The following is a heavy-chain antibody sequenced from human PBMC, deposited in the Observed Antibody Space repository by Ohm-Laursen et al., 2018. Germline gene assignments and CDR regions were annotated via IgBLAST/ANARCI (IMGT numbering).Heavy chain of an antibody. CDR2: IYTGGST. CDR3: ARGSCTSSASAFDM. J-gene: IGHJ3*02. D-gene: IGHD2-2*01. CDR1: DFTVSSNY. V-gene: IGHV3-53*01. Sequence: SLRLSCAASDFTVSSNYMSWVRQAPGKGLEWVSVIYTGGSTYYADSVKGRFTISRDNSKKKLYLQTNSLRVEDTAVYYCARGSCTSSASAFDMWGQGTMVTVSS.